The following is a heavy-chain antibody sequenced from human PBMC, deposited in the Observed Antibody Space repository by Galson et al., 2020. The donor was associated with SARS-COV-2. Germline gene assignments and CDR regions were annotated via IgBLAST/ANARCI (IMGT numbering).Heavy chain of an antibody. CDR2: IYYSGKT. Sequence: SETLSLTCTVSGGSISIDDYFWGWIRQPPGKGLEWIGIIYYSGKTYYNSSLKSRVSISIDTSENQFSLRLSSVTAADTAIYYCARQVGLGLWYLDLWGRGTLVIVPS. V-gene: IGHV4-39*01. CDR1: GGSISIDDYF. CDR3: ARQVGLGLWYLDL. J-gene: IGHJ2*01. D-gene: IGHD3-10*01.